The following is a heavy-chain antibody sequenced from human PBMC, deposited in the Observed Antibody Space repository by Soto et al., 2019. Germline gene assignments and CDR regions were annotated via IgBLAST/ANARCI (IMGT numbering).Heavy chain of an antibody. CDR3: ARDHYSSSFPSWGNFYYYYGMDV. V-gene: IGHV3-48*02. CDR1: GFTFSSYS. Sequence: EVQLVESGGGLVQPGGSLRLSCAASGFTFSSYSMNWVRQAPGKGLEWVSYISSSSSTIYYADSVKGRFTISRDNAKNSLYRQMNNLRDEDTAVYYCARDHYSSSFPSWGNFYYYYGMDVWGQGTTVTVSS. CDR2: ISSSSSTI. D-gene: IGHD6-6*01. J-gene: IGHJ6*02.